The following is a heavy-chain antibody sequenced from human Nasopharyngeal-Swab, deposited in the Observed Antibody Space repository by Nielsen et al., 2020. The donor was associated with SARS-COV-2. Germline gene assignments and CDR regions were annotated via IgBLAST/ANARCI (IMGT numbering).Heavy chain of an antibody. Sequence: SETLYLTCTVSGGSVSSGSYYWSWIRQPPGKGLEWIGYIYYSGSTNYNPSLKSRVTISVDTSKNQFSLKLSSVTAADTAVYYCARGFDYWGQGTLVTVSS. V-gene: IGHV4-61*01. CDR2: IYYSGST. CDR1: GGSVSSGSYY. CDR3: ARGFDY. J-gene: IGHJ4*02.